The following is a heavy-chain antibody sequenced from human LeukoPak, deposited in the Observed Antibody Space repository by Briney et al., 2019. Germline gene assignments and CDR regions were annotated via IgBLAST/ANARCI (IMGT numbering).Heavy chain of an antibody. CDR3: ARDRGWFDP. V-gene: IGHV4-59*01. J-gene: IGHJ5*02. Sequence: PSETLSLTCTVSGGSISSYYWSWIRQPPGKGLEWIGYIYYGGSTNYNPSLKSRVTISVDTSKNQFSLKLSSVTAADTAVYYCARDRGWFDPWGQGTLVTVSS. CDR2: IYYGGST. CDR1: GGSISSYY.